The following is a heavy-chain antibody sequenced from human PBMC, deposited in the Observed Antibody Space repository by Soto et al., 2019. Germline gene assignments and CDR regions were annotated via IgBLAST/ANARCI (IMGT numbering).Heavy chain of an antibody. D-gene: IGHD3-22*01. J-gene: IGHJ3*02. CDR1: GGTFSSYT. Sequence: QVQLVQSGAEVKKPGSSVKVSCKTSGGTFSSYTISWVRQARGQVLEWMGRIIPILGIANYAQKFQGRVTITADKSTSTAYIELSSLRSEDTAVYYCARDQHYYDSSGYYYNDAFDIWGQGTLVTVSS. V-gene: IGHV1-69*08. CDR3: ARDQHYYDSSGYYYNDAFDI. CDR2: IIPILGIA.